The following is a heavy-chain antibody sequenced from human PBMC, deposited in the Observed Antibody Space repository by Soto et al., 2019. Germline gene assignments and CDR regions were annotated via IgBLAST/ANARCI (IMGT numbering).Heavy chain of an antibody. CDR2: IYYSGST. CDR3: ARESTMVRGVKRWFDP. Sequence: SETLSLTCTVSGGSVSSGSYYWSWIRQPPGKGLEWIGYIYYSGSTNYNPSLKSRVTISVDTSKNQFSLKLSSVTAADTAVYYCARESTMVRGVKRWFDPWGQGTLVTVSS. CDR1: GGSVSSGSYY. D-gene: IGHD3-10*01. V-gene: IGHV4-61*01. J-gene: IGHJ5*02.